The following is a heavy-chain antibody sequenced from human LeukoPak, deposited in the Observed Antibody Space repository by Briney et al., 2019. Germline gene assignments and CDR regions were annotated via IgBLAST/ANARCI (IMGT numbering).Heavy chain of an antibody. CDR1: GYTFTGYY. CDR2: INPNSGGT. Sequence: ASVKVSCKASGYTFTGYYMHWVRQAPGQGLEWMGWINPNSGGTNYAQKFQGRVTMTRDTSISTAYMELSRLRSDDTAVYYCARPVDDSSGYQDYWGQGTLVTVSS. J-gene: IGHJ4*02. V-gene: IGHV1-2*02. D-gene: IGHD3-22*01. CDR3: ARPVDDSSGYQDY.